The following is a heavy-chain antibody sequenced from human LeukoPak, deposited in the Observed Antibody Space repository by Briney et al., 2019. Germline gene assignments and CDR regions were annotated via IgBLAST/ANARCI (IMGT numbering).Heavy chain of an antibody. V-gene: IGHV4-61*08. Sequence: PSETLSLTCTVSGGSISSGDYYWSWIRQPPGKGLEWIGYIYYSGSTNYNPSLKSRVTISVDTSKNQFSLKLSSVTAADTAVYYCARDTGGSRGGVIDYWGQGTLVTVSS. CDR1: GGSISSGDYY. J-gene: IGHJ4*02. D-gene: IGHD6-13*01. CDR2: IYYSGST. CDR3: ARDTGGSRGGVIDY.